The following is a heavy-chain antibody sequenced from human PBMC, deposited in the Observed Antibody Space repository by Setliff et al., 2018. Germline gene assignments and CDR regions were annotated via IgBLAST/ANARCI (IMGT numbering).Heavy chain of an antibody. V-gene: IGHV3-23*01. Sequence: GGSLRLSCAASESTFSNYAMNWVRQAPGKGLEWVSTISGSGARTYYADSVKGRFTISRDNSKNTVFLQMNDLRVEDTAVYYCVTDPPNSGWSFDCWGQGTPVTVSS. D-gene: IGHD6-19*01. CDR2: ISGSGART. J-gene: IGHJ5*01. CDR3: VTDPPNSGWSFDC. CDR1: ESTFSNYA.